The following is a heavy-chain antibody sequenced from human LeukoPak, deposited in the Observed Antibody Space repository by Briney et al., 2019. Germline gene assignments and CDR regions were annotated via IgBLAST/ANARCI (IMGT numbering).Heavy chain of an antibody. D-gene: IGHD6-6*01. V-gene: IGHV1-2*02. CDR3: ARGIAARPHYFDY. J-gene: IGHJ4*02. CDR1: GHAFTGYY. Sequence: GASVKVSCKASGHAFTGYYMHWVRQAPGQGLEWMGWINPNSGGTNYAQKFQGRVTMTRDTSISTAYMELSRLRSDDTAVYYCARGIAARPHYFDYWGQGTLVTVSS. CDR2: INPNSGGT.